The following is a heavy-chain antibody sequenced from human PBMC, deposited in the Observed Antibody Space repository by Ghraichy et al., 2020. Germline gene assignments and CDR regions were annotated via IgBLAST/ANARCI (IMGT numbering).Heavy chain of an antibody. J-gene: IGHJ6*01. V-gene: IGHV4-39*07. Sequence: GSLRLSCTVSGGSISSTSYYWSWIRQPPGKGLEWIGSVYYTGSTHYNPSLKSRVTISADTSKKQFSLKLSSVTAADTAVYYGARDLSRYDFWSGYYRADYYYYGMDVWGQGTTVTVSS. CDR1: GGSISSTSYY. CDR3: ARDLSRYDFWSGYYRADYYYYGMDV. CDR2: VYYTGST. D-gene: IGHD3-3*01.